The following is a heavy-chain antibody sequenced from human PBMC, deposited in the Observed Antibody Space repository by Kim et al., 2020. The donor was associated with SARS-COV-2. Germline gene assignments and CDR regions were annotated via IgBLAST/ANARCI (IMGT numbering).Heavy chain of an antibody. Sequence: GGSLRLSCAVSGFTFSSYAMSWVRQAPGKGLEWVAAITSGGSTHTADSVTGRFTISRDNSENTLYLQMNTLKAEDTAVYYFAKEWANGNWGRRYCHHWG. J-gene: IGHJ1*01. CDR1: GFTFSSYA. V-gene: IGHV3-23*01. CDR2: ITSGGST. CDR3: AKEWANGNWGRRYCHH. D-gene: IGHD7-27*01.